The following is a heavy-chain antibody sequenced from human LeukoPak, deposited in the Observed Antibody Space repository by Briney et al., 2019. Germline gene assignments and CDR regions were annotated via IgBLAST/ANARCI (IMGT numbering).Heavy chain of an antibody. CDR2: INDYNGKT. V-gene: IGHV1-18*01. J-gene: IGHJ3*02. Sequence: GSVKVSCMASGYTFSSYGISWVRQAPGKGLEWVGWINDYNGKTNYAQKLQGRVTMTTDTSISTAYMELSSLRSDGTGVYYCARGARTGTTLGRAFDIWGEGTMVTVST. CDR3: ARGARTGTTLGRAFDI. D-gene: IGHD1-1*01. CDR1: GYTFSSYG.